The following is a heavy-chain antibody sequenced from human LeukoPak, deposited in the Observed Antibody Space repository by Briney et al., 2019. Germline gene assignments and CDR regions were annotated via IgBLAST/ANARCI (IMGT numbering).Heavy chain of an antibody. CDR1: GFTFSSYA. J-gene: IGHJ4*02. Sequence: PGGSLRLSCAASGFTFSSYAMSWVRQPPGKGLEWVSAISGSGGSTYYADSVKGRFIISRDNSKNTLYLQMNSLRAEDTAVYYCAKIHTNSYGPFDYWGQGTLVTVSS. CDR2: ISGSGGST. CDR3: AKIHTNSYGPFDY. V-gene: IGHV3-23*01. D-gene: IGHD5-18*01.